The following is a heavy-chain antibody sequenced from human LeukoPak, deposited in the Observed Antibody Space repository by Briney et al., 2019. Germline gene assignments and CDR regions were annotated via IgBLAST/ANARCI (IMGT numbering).Heavy chain of an antibody. J-gene: IGHJ4*02. CDR1: GGSISSYY. D-gene: IGHD3-10*01. Sequence: PSETLSLTCTVSGGSISSYYWSWIRQPPGKGLEWIGYIYYSGSTNYNPSLKSRVTISVDTSKNQFSLKLSSVTAVDTAVYYCARRVVRGAFDYWGQGTLVTVSS. CDR2: IYYSGST. CDR3: ARRVVRGAFDY. V-gene: IGHV4-59*01.